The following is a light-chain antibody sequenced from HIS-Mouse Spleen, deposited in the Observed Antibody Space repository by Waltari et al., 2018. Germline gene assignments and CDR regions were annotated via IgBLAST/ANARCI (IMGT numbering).Light chain of an antibody. J-gene: IGLJ1*01. CDR3: SSYTSSSTF. V-gene: IGLV2-14*01. CDR2: GVS. Sequence: QSALTQPASVSGSPGQSITISCTGTSSDVGGYNYVSVYQQHPGKAPKPMIYGVSNRPSGVSTRFSGYESGNTASLTSSGLQAEDEADYYCSSYTSSSTFFGTGTKVTVL. CDR1: SSDVGGYNY.